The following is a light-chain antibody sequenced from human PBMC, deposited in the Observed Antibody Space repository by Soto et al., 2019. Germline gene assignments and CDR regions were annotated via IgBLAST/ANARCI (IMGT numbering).Light chain of an antibody. CDR3: ETWVSNPYV. CDR2: LEGSGSY. CDR1: SGHSTYI. V-gene: IGLV4-60*02. J-gene: IGLJ1*01. Sequence: QLVLTQSSSASASLGSSVKLTCTLSSGHSTYIIAWHQQQPGKAPRYLMKLEGSGSYKKGSGVPDRCSGSSSGADRYLTSSNLEFEDEADYYCETWVSNPYVFGTGTKVTVL.